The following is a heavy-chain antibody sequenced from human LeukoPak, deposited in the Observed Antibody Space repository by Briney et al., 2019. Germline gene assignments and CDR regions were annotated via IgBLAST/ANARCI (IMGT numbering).Heavy chain of an antibody. CDR1: GGSFSGYY. Sequence: SETLSLTCAVYGGSFSGYYWSWIRQPPGKGLEWIGEINHSGSTNYNPSLKSRVTISVDTSKNQFPLKLSSVTAADTAVYYCARFPGSAEYRHYYYMDVWGKGTTVTVSS. CDR3: ARFPGSAEYRHYYYMDV. V-gene: IGHV4-34*01. J-gene: IGHJ6*03. CDR2: INHSGST. D-gene: IGHD2-15*01.